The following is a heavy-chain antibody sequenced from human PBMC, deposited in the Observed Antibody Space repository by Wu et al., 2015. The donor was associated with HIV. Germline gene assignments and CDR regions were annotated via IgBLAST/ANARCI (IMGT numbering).Heavy chain of an antibody. V-gene: IGHV1-69*13. CDR2: IIPIFGTA. CDR3: AREGPHQWIGLNGAFDI. J-gene: IGHJ3*02. D-gene: IGHD2-8*01. Sequence: QVQLVQSGAEVKKPGSSVKVSCKASGGTFSSYAISWVRQAPGQGLEWMGRIIPIFGTANYAQKFQGRVTITADESTSTAYMELSSLRSEDTAVYYCAREGPHQWIGLNGAFDIWGQGTLVTVSS. CDR1: GGTFSSYA.